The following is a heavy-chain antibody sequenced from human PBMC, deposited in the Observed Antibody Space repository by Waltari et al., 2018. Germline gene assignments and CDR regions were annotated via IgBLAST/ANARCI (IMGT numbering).Heavy chain of an antibody. D-gene: IGHD3-3*01. V-gene: IGHV3-74*01. CDR3: ARGADL. Sequence: EVQLVESGGGLVQPGGSLRLSCAASGVTLSGTWLQWVRQVPGKGLVWVSRISGDGSTINYADSVKGRFTISRDTAKNTLYLQMNSLRAEDTAVYYCARGADLRGQGILVTVSS. CDR1: GVTLSGTW. CDR2: ISGDGSTI. J-gene: IGHJ4*02.